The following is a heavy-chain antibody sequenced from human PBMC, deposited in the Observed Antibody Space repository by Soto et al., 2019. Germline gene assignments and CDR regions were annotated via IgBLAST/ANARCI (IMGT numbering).Heavy chain of an antibody. D-gene: IGHD3-22*01. J-gene: IGHJ4*02. CDR3: AKDLGHYYDSSGYYSTPY. V-gene: IGHV3-30*18. Sequence: GGSLRLSCAASGFSFSTYSMNWVRQAPGKGLEWVAVISYDGSNKYYADSVKGRFTISRDNSKNTLYLQMNSLRAEDTAVYYCAKDLGHYYDSSGYYSTPYWGQGTLVTVSS. CDR2: ISYDGSNK. CDR1: GFSFSTYS.